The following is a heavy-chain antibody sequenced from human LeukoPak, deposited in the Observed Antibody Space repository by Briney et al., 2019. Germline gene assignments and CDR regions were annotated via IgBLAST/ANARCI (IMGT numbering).Heavy chain of an antibody. J-gene: IGHJ4*02. Sequence: PGGSQRLSCAASGFSVINAWMSWVRQAPGQGLEWVGRIKSRADGGTTGYAAPVEGRFSISRDDSENTLYLQMNSLQIDDTALYYCLIFPGRWGQGTLVTVSS. V-gene: IGHV3-15*05. CDR3: LIFPGR. CDR1: GFSVINAW. CDR2: IKSRADGGTT. D-gene: IGHD3-3*01.